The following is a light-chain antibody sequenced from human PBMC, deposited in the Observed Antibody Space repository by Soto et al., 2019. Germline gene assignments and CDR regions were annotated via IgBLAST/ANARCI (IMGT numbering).Light chain of an antibody. J-gene: IGKJ2*01. CDR2: DAS. V-gene: IGKV3-11*01. CDR1: QSVSSY. CDR3: QQRADWQYT. Sequence: EIVLTQSPVTLSLSPGERATLSCRASQSVSSYLAWYQQKPGQAPRLLIYDASNRATGIPARFSGSGSGTDFTLTISSLEPEDSAVYYCQQRADWQYTFGQGTKLAIK.